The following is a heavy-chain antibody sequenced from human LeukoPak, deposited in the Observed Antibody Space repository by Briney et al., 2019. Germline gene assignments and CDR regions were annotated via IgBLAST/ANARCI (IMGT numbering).Heavy chain of an antibody. CDR2: IYYSGST. CDR3: AGSIAVAGTTSFSY. D-gene: IGHD6-19*01. Sequence: SETLSLTCTVSGGSLSSYYWSWVRQPPGKGLEWIGYIYYSGSTNYNPSLKSRVSISLDTTKNQSSMKLSSVPAADTAVYYCAGSIAVAGTTSFSYWGPGTLVTLSS. J-gene: IGHJ4*02. V-gene: IGHV4-59*01. CDR1: GGSLSSYY.